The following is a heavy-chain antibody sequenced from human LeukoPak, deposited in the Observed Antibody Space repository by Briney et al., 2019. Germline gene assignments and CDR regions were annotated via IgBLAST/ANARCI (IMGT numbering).Heavy chain of an antibody. D-gene: IGHD5-18*01. CDR1: GGSISSSSYY. CDR3: ARGFDTAMAQEHAFDI. CDR2: IYYSGST. V-gene: IGHV4-39*07. J-gene: IGHJ3*02. Sequence: SETLSLTCTVSGGSISSSSYYWGWIRQPPGKGLEWIGSIYYSGSTYYNPSLKSRVTISVDTSKNQFSLKLSSVTAADTAVYYCARGFDTAMAQEHAFDIWGQGTMVTVSS.